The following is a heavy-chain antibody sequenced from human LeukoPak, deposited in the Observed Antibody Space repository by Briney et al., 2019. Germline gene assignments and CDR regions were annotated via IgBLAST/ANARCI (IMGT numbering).Heavy chain of an antibody. J-gene: IGHJ4*02. V-gene: IGHV4-34*01. CDR1: GGSFSGYY. Sequence: SETLSLTCAVYGGSFSGYYWSWIRQPPGKGLEWIGEINHSGSTNYSPSLKSRVTISVDTSKNQFSLKLSSVTAADTAVYYCAIYGSGSYYNDLEITSDYWGQGTLVTVSS. CDR2: INHSGST. D-gene: IGHD3-10*01. CDR3: AIYGSGSYYNDLEITSDY.